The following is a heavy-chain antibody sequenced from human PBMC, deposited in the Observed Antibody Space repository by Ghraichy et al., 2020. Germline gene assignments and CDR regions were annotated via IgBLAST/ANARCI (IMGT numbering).Heavy chain of an antibody. CDR1: GFTFDDYA. Sequence: GGSLRLSCAASGFTFDDYAMHWVRQAPGKGLEWVSGITWNSGSIGYADSVKGRFTISRDNAKNSLYLQMNSLRAEDMALYYCAKDIGRYLGGMDVWGQGTTVTVSS. CDR2: ITWNSGSI. V-gene: IGHV3-9*03. J-gene: IGHJ6*02. D-gene: IGHD3-9*01. CDR3: AKDIGRYLGGMDV.